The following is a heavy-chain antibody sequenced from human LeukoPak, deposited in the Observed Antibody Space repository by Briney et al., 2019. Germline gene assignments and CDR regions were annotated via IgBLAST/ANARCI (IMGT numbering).Heavy chain of an antibody. CDR2: ISYDGNYK. CDR1: GFTFSDYY. D-gene: IGHD4-23*01. Sequence: GGSLRLSCAASGFTFSDYYMSWIRQAPGKGLEWVAVISYDGNYKDYADSVKGRFTISRDSSKNTLYVQMNSLRAEDTAVYYCARGARKGDDYGGFFDYWGQGTLVTVSS. J-gene: IGHJ4*02. V-gene: IGHV3-30*03. CDR3: ARGARKGDDYGGFFDY.